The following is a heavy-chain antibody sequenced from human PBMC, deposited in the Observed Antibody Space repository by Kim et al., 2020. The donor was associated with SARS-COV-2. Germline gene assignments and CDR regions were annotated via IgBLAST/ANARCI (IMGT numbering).Heavy chain of an antibody. Sequence: ASVKVSCKASGYTFTSYAMHWVRQAPGQRLEWMGWINAGDGNTKYSQKFQGRVTITRDTSASTAYMELSSLRSEDTAVYYCARGFSYSSGWYDTGVDYWGQGTLVTVSS. CDR2: INAGDGNT. J-gene: IGHJ4*02. CDR1: GYTFTSYA. D-gene: IGHD6-19*01. V-gene: IGHV1-3*01. CDR3: ARGFSYSSGWYDTGVDY.